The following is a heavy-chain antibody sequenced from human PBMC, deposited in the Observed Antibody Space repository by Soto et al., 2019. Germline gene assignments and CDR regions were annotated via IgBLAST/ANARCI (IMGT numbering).Heavy chain of an antibody. V-gene: IGHV3-23*01. CDR3: AKRRNPSQDFDY. J-gene: IGHJ4*02. CDR2: ISGSGGST. Sequence: GSLRLSCAASGFTFSSYAMSWVRQAPGKGLEWVSAISGSGGSTYYADSVKGRFTISRDNSKNTLYLQMNSLRAEDTAVYYCAKRRNPSQDFDYWGQGTLVTVSS. D-gene: IGHD2-2*01. CDR1: GFTFSSYA.